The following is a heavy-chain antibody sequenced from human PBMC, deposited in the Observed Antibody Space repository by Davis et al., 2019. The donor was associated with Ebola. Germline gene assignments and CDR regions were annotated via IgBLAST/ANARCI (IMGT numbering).Heavy chain of an antibody. CDR3: AREYSSSSGGFDY. J-gene: IGHJ4*02. CDR2: TSSSSDYI. V-gene: IGHV3-21*04. CDR1: GFTFSTYS. Sequence: GESLKISCAASGFTFSTYSMNWVRQAPGKGLEWVSSTSSSSDYIYYADSVKGRFTISKDNAKNSLYLQMNSLRAEDTALYYCAREYSSSSGGFDYWGQGTLVTVSS. D-gene: IGHD6-6*01.